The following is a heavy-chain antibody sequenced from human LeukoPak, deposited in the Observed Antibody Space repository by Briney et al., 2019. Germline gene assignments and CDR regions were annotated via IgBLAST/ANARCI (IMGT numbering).Heavy chain of an antibody. Sequence: ASVKVSCKASGYTFTSYGISWVRQAPGQGLEWMGIINPSGGSTSYAQKFQGRVTMTRDTSISTAYMELSRLRSDDTAVYYCARSYSSGYYYVYWGQGTLVTVSS. CDR2: INPSGGST. J-gene: IGHJ4*02. CDR3: ARSYSSGYYYVY. CDR1: GYTFTSYG. D-gene: IGHD3-22*01. V-gene: IGHV1-46*01.